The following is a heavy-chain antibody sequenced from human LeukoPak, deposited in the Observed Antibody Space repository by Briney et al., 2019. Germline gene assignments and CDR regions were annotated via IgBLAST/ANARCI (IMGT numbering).Heavy chain of an antibody. Sequence: GESLKISCKGSAYSFTTYWIGWVRQMPGKGLEWMGIIYPGDSDTRYSPSFQGQVTISADESISTAYLKWSSLKASDSAMYYCARVRDCSGGSCYSFHYWGQGTLVTVSS. V-gene: IGHV5-51*01. D-gene: IGHD2-15*01. CDR1: AYSFTTYW. CDR2: IYPGDSDT. CDR3: ARVRDCSGGSCYSFHY. J-gene: IGHJ4*02.